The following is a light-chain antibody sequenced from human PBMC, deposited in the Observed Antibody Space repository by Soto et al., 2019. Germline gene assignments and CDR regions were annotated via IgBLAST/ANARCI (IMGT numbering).Light chain of an antibody. Sequence: IQITQSPSTLAAHVGDRVAITFRASQSISSWLAWYQQKPGKAPKLLIYKASSLESGVPSRFSGSGSGTDFTFTINSLQPEDIATYYCQQYDNLPLTFGGGTKVDIK. V-gene: IGKV1-5*03. CDR1: QSISSW. CDR3: QQYDNLPLT. CDR2: KAS. J-gene: IGKJ4*01.